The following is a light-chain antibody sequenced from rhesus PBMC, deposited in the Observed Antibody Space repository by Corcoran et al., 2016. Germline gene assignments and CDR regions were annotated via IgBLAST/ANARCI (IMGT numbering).Light chain of an antibody. CDR3: QQHNSYPRT. Sequence: DIQMTQSPSSLSASVGDTVTITCRASQGIRNYLVWYQQKPGKAPKPLIYYASHLESGVPSRFSGSGSGTDFTLTISSLQPEDFAIYYCQQHNSYPRTCGQGTKVEIK. CDR1: QGIRNY. CDR2: YAS. V-gene: IGKV1S14*01. J-gene: IGKJ1*01.